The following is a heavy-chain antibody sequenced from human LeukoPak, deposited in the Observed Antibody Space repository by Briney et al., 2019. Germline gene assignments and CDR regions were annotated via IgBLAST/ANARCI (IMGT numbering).Heavy chain of an antibody. CDR1: GYTFTSYY. Sequence: ASVKVSCTASGYTFTSYYMHWVRQAPGQGLEWMGIINPSGGSTSYAQKFQGRVTMTRDTSTSAVYMELSSLRSEDTAVYYCASGDCSGGSCHIEWGYWGQGTLVTVSS. D-gene: IGHD2-15*01. CDR3: ASGDCSGGSCHIEWGY. CDR2: INPSGGST. V-gene: IGHV1-46*01. J-gene: IGHJ4*02.